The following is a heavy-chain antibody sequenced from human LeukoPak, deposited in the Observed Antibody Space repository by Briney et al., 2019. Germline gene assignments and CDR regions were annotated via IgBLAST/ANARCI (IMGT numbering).Heavy chain of an antibody. CDR2: ISHSGST. D-gene: IGHD3-16*01. CDR1: GGSFSGYY. V-gene: IGHV4-34*01. Sequence: SETLSLTCAVYGGSFSGYYWSWIRQPPGKGLGWIGEISHSGSTNYNPSLKSRVTISVDTSKNQFSLKLSSVTAADTAVYYCARGVLDDYWGQGTLVTVSS. J-gene: IGHJ4*02. CDR3: ARGVLDDY.